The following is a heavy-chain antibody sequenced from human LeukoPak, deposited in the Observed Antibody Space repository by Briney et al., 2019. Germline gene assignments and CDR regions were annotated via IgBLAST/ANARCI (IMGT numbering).Heavy chain of an antibody. CDR1: GYSISSGYY. D-gene: IGHD5-18*01. Sequence: SETLSLTCAVSGYSISSGYYWGWIRQPPGKGLEWIGSIYHSGSTYYNPSLKSRVTISVDTSKNQFSLKLSSVTAADTAVYYCARSPWIQLWLGAFDIWGQGTMVTVSP. CDR2: IYHSGST. CDR3: ARSPWIQLWLGAFDI. V-gene: IGHV4-38-2*01. J-gene: IGHJ3*02.